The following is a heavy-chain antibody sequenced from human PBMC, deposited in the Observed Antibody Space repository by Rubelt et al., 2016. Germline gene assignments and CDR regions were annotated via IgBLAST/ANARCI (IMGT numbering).Heavy chain of an antibody. CDR2: IYGSGST. D-gene: IGHD6-13*01. Sequence: QVQLQESGPGLVKPSETLSLTCTVSGGSISGYHWSWIRQPPGKGLEWVGNIYGSGSTNYNPSLKSEVTIAVDTSKSQFSLKLSSVTAADTAVYYCARHDGSRWYYWGQGTLVTVSS. V-gene: IGHV4-59*08. CDR1: GGSISGYH. CDR3: ARHDGSRWYY. J-gene: IGHJ4*02.